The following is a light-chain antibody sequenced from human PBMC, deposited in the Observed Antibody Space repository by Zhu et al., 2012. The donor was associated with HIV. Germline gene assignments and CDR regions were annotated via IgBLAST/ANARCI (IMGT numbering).Light chain of an antibody. CDR2: EAS. CDR1: QSVYKW. CDR3: QQYYTPSYT. J-gene: IGKJ2*01. V-gene: IGKV1-5*03. Sequence: DIQMTQSPSTLSASVGDRVTITCRASQSVYKWLAWYQQKPEKAPKLLIYEASSLETGVPSRFSGSGSGTEFTLTISSLQPDDFATYSRQQYYTPSYTFGQGTKLQIK.